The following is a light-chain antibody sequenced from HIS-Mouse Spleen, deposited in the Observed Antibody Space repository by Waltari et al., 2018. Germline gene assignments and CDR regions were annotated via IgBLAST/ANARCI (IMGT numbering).Light chain of an antibody. CDR1: SSDVGGYNH. J-gene: IGLJ3*02. V-gene: IGLV2-14*03. CDR2: DVR. Sequence: QSALTQPASVSGSPGQSITISCTGTSSDVGGYNHVSWYQQHPGKAPKLMIYDVRNRPSGVSNRFSGSKSGNTASLTISGLQAEDEADYYCSSYTSSSFWVFGGGTKLTVL. CDR3: SSYTSSSFWV.